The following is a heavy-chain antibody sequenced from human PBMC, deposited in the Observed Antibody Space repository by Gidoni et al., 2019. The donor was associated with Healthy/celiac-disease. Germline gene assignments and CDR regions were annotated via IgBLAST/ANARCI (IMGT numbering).Heavy chain of an antibody. Sequence: QVQLVESGGCVVQPGRSLRLSCASSCFPFSSYGMHWVRQSPGKGLEWVAVIGYDGSNKYYAESVKGRFNITRDKSKNTLYLQMNSLRDEEKAVYYCARASIAEAADADYWGQGTLVTVSS. CDR1: CFPFSSYG. V-gene: IGHV3-33*01. J-gene: IGHJ4*02. CDR2: IGYDGSNK. CDR3: ARASIAEAADADY. D-gene: IGHD6-13*01.